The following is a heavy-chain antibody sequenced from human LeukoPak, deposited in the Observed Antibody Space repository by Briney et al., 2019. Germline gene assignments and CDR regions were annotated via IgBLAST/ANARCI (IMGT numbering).Heavy chain of an antibody. V-gene: IGHV4-59*11. CDR3: ARERTWAYCGGDCKEDAFDI. CDR2: IYYSGST. Sequence: SETLSLTCTVSGGSISSHYWSWIRQPPGKGLEWIGYIYYSGSTNYNPSLKSRGTISVDTAKNQFSLKLSSVTAADTAVYYCARERTWAYCGGDCKEDAFDIWGQGTMVTVSS. CDR1: GGSISSHY. J-gene: IGHJ3*02. D-gene: IGHD2-21*02.